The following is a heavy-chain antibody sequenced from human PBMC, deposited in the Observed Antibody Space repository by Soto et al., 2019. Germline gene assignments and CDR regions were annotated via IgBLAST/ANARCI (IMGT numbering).Heavy chain of an antibody. D-gene: IGHD3-16*01. V-gene: IGHV3-23*01. Sequence: EVQLLESGGGLVQPGGSLRLSCAASGFTFSSYAMSWVRQAPGKGLEWVSAISGSGGSTYYADSVKGRFTISRDNSKNTLYLQMNSLIAEDTAVYYCAKDLTENYYYYGMDVWGQGTTVTVSS. CDR2: ISGSGGST. CDR3: AKDLTENYYYYGMDV. CDR1: GFTFSSYA. J-gene: IGHJ6*02.